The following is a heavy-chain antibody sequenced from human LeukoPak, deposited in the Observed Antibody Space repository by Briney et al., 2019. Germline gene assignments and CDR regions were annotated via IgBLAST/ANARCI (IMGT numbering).Heavy chain of an antibody. CDR2: ITNDGSST. Sequence: GGSLRLSCAASGFTFSSYWMHWVRQAPGKGLVWVSHITNDGSSTSYADSVKGRFTISRDNAKNTLYLQLNSLRAEDTAVYYCARNGYNGAFDYWGQGTLVTVSS. CDR3: ARNGYNGAFDY. J-gene: IGHJ4*02. CDR1: GFTFSSYW. V-gene: IGHV3-74*01. D-gene: IGHD5-24*01.